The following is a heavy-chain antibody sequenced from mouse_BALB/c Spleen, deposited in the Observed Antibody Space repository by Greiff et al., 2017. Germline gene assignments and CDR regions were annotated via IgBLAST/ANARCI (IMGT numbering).Heavy chain of an antibody. D-gene: IGHD2-4*01. Sequence: EVKLVESGGGLVQPGGSRKLSCAASGFTFSSFGMHWVRQAPEKGLEWVAYISSGSSTIYYADTVKGRFTISRDNPKNTLFLQMTSLRSEDTAMYYCARGGYYDYDVAYWGQGTTLTVSS. CDR1: GFTFSSFG. V-gene: IGHV5-17*02. CDR3: ARGGYYDYDVAY. CDR2: ISSGSSTI. J-gene: IGHJ2*01.